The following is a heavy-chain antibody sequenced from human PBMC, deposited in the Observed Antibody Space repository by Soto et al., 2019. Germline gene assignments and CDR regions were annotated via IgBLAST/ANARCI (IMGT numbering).Heavy chain of an antibody. V-gene: IGHV3-7*02. J-gene: IGHJ4*02. Sequence: EVHLVESGGGLVQPGGSLRLSCTVSGLTFSNHWMTWVRQAPGKGLEWVANIKRDGSEKSYVDSVKGRFSVSRDNTKNSLYLQMNNLRAEDTAVYYCATRPSDETYYGVFDYWGRGALVTVSS. CDR1: GLTFSNHW. CDR2: IKRDGSEK. CDR3: ATRPSDETYYGVFDY. D-gene: IGHD3-10*01.